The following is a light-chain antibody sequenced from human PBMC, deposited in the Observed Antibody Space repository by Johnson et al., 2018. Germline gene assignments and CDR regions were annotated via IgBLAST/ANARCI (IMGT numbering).Light chain of an antibody. CDR2: ENN. J-gene: IGLJ1*01. CDR3: GTWDSRMSVGNV. CDR1: SSNIGNNY. V-gene: IGLV1-51*02. Sequence: QPVLTQPPSVSAAPGQKVTISCSGSSSNIGNNYVSWYQQLPGTAPKLLIYENNKRPSGIPDRFSGSKSGTSATLGITGLQNGDEADYYCGTWDSRMSVGNVFGTGTKVTVL.